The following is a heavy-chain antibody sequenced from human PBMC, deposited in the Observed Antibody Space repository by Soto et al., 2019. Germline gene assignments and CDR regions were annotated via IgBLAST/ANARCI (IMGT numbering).Heavy chain of an antibody. CDR3: ANRPVYGSGVDC. Sequence: EVQLVESGGGLVQPGGSLRLSCAASGFTFDDYAIHWVRQIPGKGLEWVSGISWNGDATGYEDSVKGGFTISRDNAKKSLYLQMDSLKTEDTAMYYCANRPVYGSGVDCWGQGTLVTVSS. CDR2: ISWNGDAT. D-gene: IGHD3-10*01. J-gene: IGHJ4*02. CDR1: GFTFDDYA. V-gene: IGHV3-9*01.